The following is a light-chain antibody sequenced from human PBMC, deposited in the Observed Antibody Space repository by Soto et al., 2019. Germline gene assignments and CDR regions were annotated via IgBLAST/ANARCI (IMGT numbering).Light chain of an antibody. CDR1: QTIDSY. CDR2: DAS. Sequence: DVLMTQSPSSLSASVGDRVTITCRASQTIDSYLSWYQQKPGKAPILLIFDASSLQSGVPSRFSGSGSGTDFALTIRSLQPEDFATYYCLQTYIARRTFGKGTKVDIK. V-gene: IGKV1-39*01. CDR3: LQTYIARRT. J-gene: IGKJ1*01.